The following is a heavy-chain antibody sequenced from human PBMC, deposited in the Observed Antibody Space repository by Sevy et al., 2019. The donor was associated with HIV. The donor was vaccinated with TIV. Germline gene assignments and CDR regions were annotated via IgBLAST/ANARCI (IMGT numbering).Heavy chain of an antibody. J-gene: IGHJ1*01. CDR1: GFTFSSFF. Sequence: GGSLRLSCAASGFTFSSFFMHWVRQAPDKGLEWVATISYDGSNEHYADSVKGRFTISRDNSKNALYLQMNSLRAEDTAVYYCALERLSSNVTEYFQNWGQGTLVTVSS. CDR3: ALERLSSNVTEYFQN. V-gene: IGHV3-30-3*01. CDR2: ISYDGSNE. D-gene: IGHD1-1*01.